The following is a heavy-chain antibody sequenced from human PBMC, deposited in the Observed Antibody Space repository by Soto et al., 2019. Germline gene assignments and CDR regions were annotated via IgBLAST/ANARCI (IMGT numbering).Heavy chain of an antibody. CDR1: GFTFSSYA. Sequence: AGGSLRLSCAASGFTFSSYAMHWVRQAPGKGLEWVAVISYDGSNKYYADSVKGRFTISRDNSKNTLYLQMNSLRAEDTAVYYCARATSLAYYYYYGMDVWGQGTTVTVSS. CDR3: ARATSLAYYYYYGMDV. J-gene: IGHJ6*02. CDR2: ISYDGSNK. V-gene: IGHV3-30-3*01.